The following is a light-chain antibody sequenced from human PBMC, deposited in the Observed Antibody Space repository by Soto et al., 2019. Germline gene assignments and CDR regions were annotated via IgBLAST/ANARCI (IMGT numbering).Light chain of an antibody. CDR3: QTWGTGIWV. CDR2: LNSDGSH. V-gene: IGLV4-69*01. Sequence: QPVLTQSPSASASLGASVKLTCTLSSGHSSYAIAWHQQQPEKGPRYLMKLNSDGSHNKGDGIPDRFSGSSSGAERYLTISSLQSEDEADYYCQTWGTGIWVFGGGTKVDRP. J-gene: IGLJ3*02. CDR1: SGHSSYA.